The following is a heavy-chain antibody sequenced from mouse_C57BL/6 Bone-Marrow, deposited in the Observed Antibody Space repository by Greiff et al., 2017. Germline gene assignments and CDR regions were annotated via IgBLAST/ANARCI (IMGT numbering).Heavy chain of an antibody. V-gene: IGHV1-55*01. CDR1: GYTFTSYW. CDR3: AREWFTSGY. Sequence: QVQLQQSGAELVKPGASVKMSCKASGYTFTSYWITWVKQRPGQGLEWIGDIYPGSGSTNYNEKFKSKATLTVETSSSTAYMQLSSLTSEDSAVYYCAREWFTSGYWGQGTTLTVSS. D-gene: IGHD1-3*01. CDR2: IYPGSGST. J-gene: IGHJ2*01.